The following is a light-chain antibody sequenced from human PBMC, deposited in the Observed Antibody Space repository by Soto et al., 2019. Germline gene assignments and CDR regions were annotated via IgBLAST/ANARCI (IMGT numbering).Light chain of an antibody. CDR2: DAS. J-gene: IGKJ1*01. CDR3: QQYNRYPTWT. Sequence: DIQMTQSPSTLSASVRDRVTITCRASQSISSWLAWYQQKPGKAPKLLIYDASSLESGVPSRFSGSGSGTEFTLTISSLQPDDFATYYCQQYNRYPTWTFGQGTKVEIK. V-gene: IGKV1-5*01. CDR1: QSISSW.